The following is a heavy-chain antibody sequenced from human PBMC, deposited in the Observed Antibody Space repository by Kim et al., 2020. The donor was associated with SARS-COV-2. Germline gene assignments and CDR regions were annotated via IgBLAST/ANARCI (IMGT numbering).Heavy chain of an antibody. CDR3: ARGRASGSYQQVPDGDY. J-gene: IGHJ4*02. CDR2: INHSGST. CDR1: GGSFSGYY. V-gene: IGHV4-34*01. Sequence: SETLSLTCAVYGGSFSGYYWSWIRQPPGKGLEWIGEINHSGSTNYNPSLKSRVTISVDTSKNQFSLKLSSVTAADTAVYYCARGRASGSYQQVPDGDYWGQGTLVTVSS. D-gene: IGHD1-26*01.